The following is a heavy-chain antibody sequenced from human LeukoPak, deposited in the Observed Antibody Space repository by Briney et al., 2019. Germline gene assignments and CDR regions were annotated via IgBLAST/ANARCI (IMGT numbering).Heavy chain of an antibody. V-gene: IGHV5-51*01. CDR3: ARSDDYGSGSSLFDY. Sequence: GESLKISCKASGYSFTNFWIGWVRQMPGKGLEWMGIIYPGDSDTRYSPSFQGQVTISADKSISTAYLQWSSLKASDTAMYYCARSDDYGSGSSLFDYWGQGTLVTVSS. CDR2: IYPGDSDT. CDR1: GYSFTNFW. D-gene: IGHD3-10*01. J-gene: IGHJ4*02.